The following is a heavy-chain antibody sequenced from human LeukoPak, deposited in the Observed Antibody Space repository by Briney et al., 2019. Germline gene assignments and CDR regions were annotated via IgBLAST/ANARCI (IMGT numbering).Heavy chain of an antibody. D-gene: IGHD3-10*01. CDR2: IYYSGST. J-gene: IGHJ4*02. V-gene: IGHV4-31*03. Sequence: PSETLSLTCTVSGGSISSGGYYWSWIRQHPGKGLEWIGFIYYSGSTYYNPSLKSRVTISVDTSKNQFSLKLSSVTAADTAVYYCASTTSGQNYYGSGSSTHFDYWGQGTLVTVSS. CDR1: GGSISSGGYY. CDR3: ASTTSGQNYYGSGSSTHFDY.